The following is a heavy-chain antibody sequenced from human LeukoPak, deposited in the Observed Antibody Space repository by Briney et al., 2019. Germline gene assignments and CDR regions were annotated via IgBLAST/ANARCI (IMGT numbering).Heavy chain of an antibody. CDR1: GYTFSSYA. CDR3: ARPPLSPPGYSSGWYWGDH. V-gene: IGHV1-18*01. CDR2: ISAYNGNT. Sequence: ASVKVSCKASGYTFSSYAISWVRQAPGQGLEWMGWISAYNGNTKYAQKLQGRVTMTTDTSTSTAYMELRSLRSDDTAVYYCARPPLSPPGYSSGWYWGDHWGQGTLVTVSS. J-gene: IGHJ4*02. D-gene: IGHD6-19*01.